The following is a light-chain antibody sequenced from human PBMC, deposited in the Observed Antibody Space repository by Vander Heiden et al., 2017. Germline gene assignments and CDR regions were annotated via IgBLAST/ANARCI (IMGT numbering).Light chain of an antibody. V-gene: IGKV3-15*01. J-gene: IGKJ2*01. CDR2: GAS. Sequence: EIVMTQSPATLSVSPGERATLSCRASQSVSSNLAWYQQKPGQAPRLLIYGASTRATGIPATFSGSGSGTEFTLTISSLQSEDFAVYYCQQDNNCPYTFGQGTKLEIK. CDR3: QQDNNCPYT. CDR1: QSVSSN.